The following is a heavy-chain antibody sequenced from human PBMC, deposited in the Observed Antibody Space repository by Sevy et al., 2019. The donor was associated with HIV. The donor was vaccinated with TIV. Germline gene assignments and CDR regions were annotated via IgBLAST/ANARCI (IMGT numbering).Heavy chain of an antibody. CDR2: ISAYNGNT. V-gene: IGHV1-18*04. D-gene: IGHD6-13*01. Sequence: ASVKVSCKASGYTFTSYGISWVRQAPGQGLEGMGWISAYNGNTNYAQKLQGRVTMTTDTSTSTAYMELRSLRSDDTAVYYCASDRGYSSSWRDFDYWGQGTLVTVSS. CDR1: GYTFTSYG. CDR3: ASDRGYSSSWRDFDY. J-gene: IGHJ4*02.